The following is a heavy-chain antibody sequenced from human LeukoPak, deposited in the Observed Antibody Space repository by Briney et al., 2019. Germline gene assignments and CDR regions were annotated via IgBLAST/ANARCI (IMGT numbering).Heavy chain of an antibody. Sequence: SETLSLTCTVSGGSISSSSYYWGWIRQPPGKGLEWIGSIYYSGSTYYNPSLKSRVTISVDTSKNQFSLKLSSVTAADTAVYYCAGRYCRGGSRYTTTHVNWFDPWGQGTLVTVSS. CDR2: IYYSGST. CDR3: AGRYCRGGSRYTTTHVNWFDP. CDR1: GGSISSSSYY. D-gene: IGHD2-15*01. J-gene: IGHJ5*02. V-gene: IGHV4-39*01.